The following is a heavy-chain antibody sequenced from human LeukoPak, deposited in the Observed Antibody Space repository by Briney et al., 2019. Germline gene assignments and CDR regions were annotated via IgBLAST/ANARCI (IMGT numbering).Heavy chain of an antibody. D-gene: IGHD6-13*01. Sequence: GGSLRLSCAASGFTFSSYWMSWVRQAPGKGLEWVANIKQDGSEKYYVDSVKGRFTISRDNAKNSLYLQMNSLRAEDTAVYYCARDAGRAAGSFDYWGQGTLVTVSS. J-gene: IGHJ4*02. CDR2: IKQDGSEK. CDR1: GFTFSSYW. V-gene: IGHV3-7*01. CDR3: ARDAGRAAGSFDY.